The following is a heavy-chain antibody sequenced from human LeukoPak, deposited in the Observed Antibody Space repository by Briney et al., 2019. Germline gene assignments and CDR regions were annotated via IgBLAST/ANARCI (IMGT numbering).Heavy chain of an antibody. V-gene: IGHV1-46*01. CDR1: GYTLTRYY. D-gene: IGHD2-21*01. CDR2: INSSGGST. CDR3: ATGLGHMVAKTHDSYYYGMDV. J-gene: IGHJ6*02. Sequence: ASVTVSCKACGYTLTRYYLHWVRQAPGQGLEWMGIINSSGGSTTYAQKFQGRVTMTRDTSTSRVYMELSSLRSDDTAVYYCATGLGHMVAKTHDSYYYGMDVWGQGTTVTVSS.